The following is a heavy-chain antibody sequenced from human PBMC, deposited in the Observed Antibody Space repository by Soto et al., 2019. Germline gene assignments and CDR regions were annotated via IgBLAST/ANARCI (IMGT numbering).Heavy chain of an antibody. CDR2: TYYTSRWIS. D-gene: IGHD6-13*01. CDR3: ARGRNSAFDF. V-gene: IGHV6-1*01. CDR1: GDSVYTNDVA. Sequence: QVQLLQSGPGLVKPSQTLSLTCAISGDSVYTNDVAWNWARQSPSRGLEGLGRTYYTSRWISDYAVSVRSRITVTPDTSKNQFSLQLNSVSHEDSAVYYCARGRNSAFDFWGQGTLVIVSS. J-gene: IGHJ4*02.